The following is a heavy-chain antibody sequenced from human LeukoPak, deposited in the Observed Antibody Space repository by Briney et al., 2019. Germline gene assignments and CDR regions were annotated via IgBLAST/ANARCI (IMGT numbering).Heavy chain of an antibody. V-gene: IGHV3-30*18. D-gene: IGHD6-19*01. Sequence: GGSLRLSCAASGFTFSSYAMSWVRQAPGKGLEWVAVISYDGSNKYYADSVKGRFTISRDNSKNTLYLQMNSLRAEDTAVYYCAKVKQVAGTWYYFDYWGQGTLVTVSS. CDR3: AKVKQVAGTWYYFDY. J-gene: IGHJ4*02. CDR2: ISYDGSNK. CDR1: GFTFSSYA.